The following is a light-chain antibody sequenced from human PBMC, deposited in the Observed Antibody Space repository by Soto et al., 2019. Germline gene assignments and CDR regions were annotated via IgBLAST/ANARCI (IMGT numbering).Light chain of an antibody. CDR3: QQSFT. V-gene: IGKV1-5*03. CDR1: QSISSW. CDR2: KAS. Sequence: DIQMTQSPSTLSASVGDRVTITCRASQSISSWLAWYQQKPGKAPKPLIYKASSLESGVPSRFSGSGSGTVFTRTISRVQPDDFPTYCCQQSFTFGPGTTVDIQ. J-gene: IGKJ3*01.